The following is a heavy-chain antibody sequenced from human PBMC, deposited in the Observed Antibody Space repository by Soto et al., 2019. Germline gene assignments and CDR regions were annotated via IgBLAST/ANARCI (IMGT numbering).Heavy chain of an antibody. V-gene: IGHV3-11*01. CDR3: ARDLGYYDSSGYFDY. CDR2: ISSSGDII. J-gene: IGHJ4*02. CDR1: GFTFRDYY. Sequence: GGSLRLSCAASGFTFRDYYMSWIRQAPGKGLEWISYISSSGDIIYYADSVKGRFTISRDNAKNSLYLQMNSLRAEDTAVYYCARDLGYYDSSGYFDYWGQGTLVTVSS. D-gene: IGHD3-22*01.